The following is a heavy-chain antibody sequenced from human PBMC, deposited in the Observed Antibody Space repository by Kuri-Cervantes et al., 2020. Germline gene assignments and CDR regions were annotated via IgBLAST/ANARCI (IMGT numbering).Heavy chain of an antibody. CDR2: IYYSGST. CDR1: GGSISSGSYY. Sequence: GSLRLSCTVSGGSISSGSYYWSWIRQPPGKGLEWIGYIYYSGSTNYNPSLKSRVTISVDTSKNQFSLKLSSVTAADTAVYYCARSSYYYGSGSYLYYWGQGTLVTVSS. V-gene: IGHV4-61*01. CDR3: ARSSYYYGSGSYLYY. D-gene: IGHD3-10*01. J-gene: IGHJ4*02.